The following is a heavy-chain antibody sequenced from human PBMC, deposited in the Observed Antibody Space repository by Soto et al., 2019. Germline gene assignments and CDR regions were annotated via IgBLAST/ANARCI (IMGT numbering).Heavy chain of an antibody. Sequence: QVQLVQSGTEVKKPGASVKVSCKASGYTFTSYGISWVRQPPGQGPEWMGWISGYNGNTHYPQKFQGKVTMTTDTSTSTAYMELRSLRSDDTAVYYCAKADSNYAGRFSYYYMDVWGNGTLVTVSS. V-gene: IGHV1-18*01. CDR2: ISGYNGNT. CDR1: GYTFTSYG. CDR3: AKADSNYAGRFSYYYMDV. D-gene: IGHD4-4*01. J-gene: IGHJ6*03.